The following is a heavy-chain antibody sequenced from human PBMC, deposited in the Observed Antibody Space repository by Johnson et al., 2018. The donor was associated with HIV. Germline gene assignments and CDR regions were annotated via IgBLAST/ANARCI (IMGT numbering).Heavy chain of an antibody. CDR3: ARVDGSGTWGAFDI. CDR1: GFTFSTYG. CDR2: IRYDGSNK. D-gene: IGHD3-10*01. J-gene: IGHJ3*02. Sequence: QVQLVESGGGVVQPGGSLRLSCAASGFTFSTYGMHWVRQAPGKGLEWVAFIRYDGSNKYYADSVKGRFTISRDNSKNTLHLQMNSLRAEDTAVYYCARVDGSGTWGAFDIWGKGTMVTVSS. V-gene: IGHV3-30*02.